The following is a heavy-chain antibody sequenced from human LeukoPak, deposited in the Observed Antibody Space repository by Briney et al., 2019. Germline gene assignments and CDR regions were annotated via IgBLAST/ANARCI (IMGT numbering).Heavy chain of an antibody. J-gene: IGHJ4*02. Sequence: GGSLRLSRAASGFTFSSYAMSWVRQAPGKGLEWVSTLSGSGGNTYYADSVKGRVTISRDDSKNTLYLQMNSLRAEDTAVYHCAKGSYYYDSADYFDYWGQGTLVTVSS. CDR3: AKGSYYYDSADYFDY. CDR2: LSGSGGNT. CDR1: GFTFSSYA. V-gene: IGHV3-23*01. D-gene: IGHD3-22*01.